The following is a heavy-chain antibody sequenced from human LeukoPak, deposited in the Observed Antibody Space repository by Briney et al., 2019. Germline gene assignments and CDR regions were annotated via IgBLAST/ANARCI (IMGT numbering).Heavy chain of an antibody. D-gene: IGHD1-26*01. CDR2: IGNSGTT. V-gene: IGHV3-23*01. J-gene: IGHJ4*02. CDR1: GFIFTNYW. Sequence: GGSLRLSCAASGFIFTNYWMHWVRQAPGKGLEWVSVIGNSGTTYYADSVKGRFTISRDNSKNTLYLQMNSLRAEDTAVYYCAKKKVGTTPFDYWGQGTLVTVSS. CDR3: AKKKVGTTPFDY.